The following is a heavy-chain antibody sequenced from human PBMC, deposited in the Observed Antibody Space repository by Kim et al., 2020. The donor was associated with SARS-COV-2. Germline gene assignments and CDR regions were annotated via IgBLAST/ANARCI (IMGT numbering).Heavy chain of an antibody. D-gene: IGHD3-10*01. CDR2: INHSGST. V-gene: IGHV4-34*01. Sequence: SETLSLTCAVYGGSFSGYYWSWIRQPPGKGLEWIGEINHSGSTNYNPSLKSRVTISVDTSKNQFSLKLSSVTAADTAVYYCARGGLLLRGIRGGITFFFSPKYGMDVWRQGTTVTVSS. CDR1: GGSFSGYY. CDR3: ARGGLLLRGIRGGITFFFSPKYGMDV. J-gene: IGHJ6*02.